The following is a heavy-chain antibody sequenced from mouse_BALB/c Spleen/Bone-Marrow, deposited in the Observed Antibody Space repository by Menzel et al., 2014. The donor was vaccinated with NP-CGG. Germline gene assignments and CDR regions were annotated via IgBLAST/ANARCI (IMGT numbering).Heavy chain of an antibody. CDR2: IYPGDFNT. J-gene: IGHJ4*01. V-gene: IGHV1S56*01. D-gene: IGHD2-4*01. Sequence: VHLVESGPELVKPGASVRISCKASGYTFTSYYVHWVTQRPGQGLERIGWIYPGDFNTKYNEKFKGKATLTADKSSSTASMQVSSLTSEDSAVYFCARKSQRAYDSMNYWGQGTSVTVST. CDR1: GYTFTSYY. CDR3: ARKSQRAYDSMNY.